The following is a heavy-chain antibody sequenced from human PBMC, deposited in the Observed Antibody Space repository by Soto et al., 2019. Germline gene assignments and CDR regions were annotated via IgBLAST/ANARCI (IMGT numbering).Heavy chain of an antibody. V-gene: IGHV4-30-2*01. D-gene: IGHD2-15*01. Sequence: ASETLSLTCTVSGGSISSGGYSWSWIRQPPGKGLEWIGYIYHSGSTYYNPSLKSRVTISVDRSKNQFSLKLSSVTAADTAVYYCAREGSQGGWFDPWGQGTLVTVSS. CDR3: AREGSQGGWFDP. J-gene: IGHJ5*02. CDR1: GGSISSGGYS. CDR2: IYHSGST.